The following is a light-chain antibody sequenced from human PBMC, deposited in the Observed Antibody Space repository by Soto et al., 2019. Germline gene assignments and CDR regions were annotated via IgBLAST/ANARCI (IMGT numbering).Light chain of an antibody. V-gene: IGKV3-15*01. J-gene: IGKJ1*01. CDR1: QSVDIN. Sequence: EIVLTQSPATLSVSPGERVTLSCRASQSVDINLAWYQQKPGQAPRLLIYGASTRATDMSGTFSGRGSETEFTLTISNVRPEDFAVYYCQQYRSWPRTFGQGTKVEIK. CDR2: GAS. CDR3: QQYRSWPRT.